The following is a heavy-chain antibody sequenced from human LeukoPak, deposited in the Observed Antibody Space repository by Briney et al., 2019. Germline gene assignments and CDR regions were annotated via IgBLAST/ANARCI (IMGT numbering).Heavy chain of an antibody. V-gene: IGHV1-2*06. J-gene: IGHJ3*02. Sequence: GASVKVSCKASGYTFTGYYMHWVRQAPGQGREGMGRINPNSGGTNYAQKFQGRVTMTRDTSISTAYMELSRLRSDDTAVYYCASYMSYYGSGSPVDIWGQGTMVTVSS. CDR2: INPNSGGT. CDR3: ASYMSYYGSGSPVDI. CDR1: GYTFTGYY. D-gene: IGHD3-10*01.